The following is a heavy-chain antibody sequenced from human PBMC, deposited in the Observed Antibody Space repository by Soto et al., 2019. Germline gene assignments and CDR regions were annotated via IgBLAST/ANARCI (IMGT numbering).Heavy chain of an antibody. CDR1: GGSISSYY. D-gene: IGHD1-26*01. J-gene: IGHJ6*02. V-gene: IGHV4-4*07. CDR2: FYTSGRT. CDR3: AGGGAPPGYYGMDV. Sequence: QVQLQESGPGLVKPSETLSLTCTVSGGSISSYYWSWIRQPAGKGLEWIGRFYTSGRTNYNPPRKIRVTMSVDTSKNQFSLKLSSVTAEDTAVYYCAGGGAPPGYYGMDVWGQGTTVTVS.